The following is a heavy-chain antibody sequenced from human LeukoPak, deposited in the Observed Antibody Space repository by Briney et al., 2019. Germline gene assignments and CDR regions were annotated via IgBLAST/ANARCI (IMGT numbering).Heavy chain of an antibody. CDR2: IRYDGGAK. J-gene: IGHJ4*02. CDR1: GFTFTSYG. Sequence: GGSLRLSCTASGFTFTSYGMHWVRQAPGKGLEWLTSIRYDGGAKYYPDSLKDRFTISRDDSKNTIYLEVNSLRAEDTAVYFCAKASYASASHGGPFDYWAREPWSPSPQ. CDR3: AKASYASASHGGPFDY. D-gene: IGHD4-23*01. V-gene: IGHV3-30*02.